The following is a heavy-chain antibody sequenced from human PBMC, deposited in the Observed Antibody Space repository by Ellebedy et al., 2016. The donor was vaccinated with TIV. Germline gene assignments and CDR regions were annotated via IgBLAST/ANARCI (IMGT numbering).Heavy chain of an antibody. CDR3: ARSRLGGGHWYFDF. J-gene: IGHJ2*01. CDR2: INPLSGDT. D-gene: IGHD3-10*01. CDR1: GYSLSDYY. Sequence: ASVKVSXXASGYSLSDYYVHWVRQAPGQGLEWMGWINPLSGDTKYAQKFQDRVVMTTETATSTVYMELRSLRSDDTAVYYCARSRLGGGHWYFDFWGRGTLVTVSS. V-gene: IGHV1-2*02.